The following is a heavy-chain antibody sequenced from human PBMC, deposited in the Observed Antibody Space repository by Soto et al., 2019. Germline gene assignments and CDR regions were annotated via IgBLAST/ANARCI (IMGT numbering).Heavy chain of an antibody. J-gene: IGHJ5*02. CDR2: IIPILGIA. V-gene: IGHV1-69*02. CDR1: GGTFSSYT. Sequence: QVQLVQSGAEVKKPGSSVKVSCKASGGTFSSYTISWVRQAPGQGLEWMGRIIPILGIANYAQKFQGRVTITADKSTSTAYMELSSLRSEDTAVYCCARVNEAAAVPNWFDPWGQGTLVTVSS. CDR3: ARVNEAAAVPNWFDP. D-gene: IGHD6-13*01.